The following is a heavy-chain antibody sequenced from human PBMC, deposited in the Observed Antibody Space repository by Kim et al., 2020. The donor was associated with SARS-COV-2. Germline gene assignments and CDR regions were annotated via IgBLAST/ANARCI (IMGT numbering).Heavy chain of an antibody. CDR1: GFTVSSNY. CDR3: ARDLVTMVRGVIHYYGMDV. D-gene: IGHD3-10*01. Sequence: GGSLRLSCAASGFTVSSNYMSWVRQAPGKGLEWVSVIYSGGSTYYADSVKGRFTISRDNSKNTLYLQMNSLRAEDTAVYYCARDLVTMVRGVIHYYGMDVWGQGTTVTVSS. V-gene: IGHV3-53*01. J-gene: IGHJ6*02. CDR2: IYSGGST.